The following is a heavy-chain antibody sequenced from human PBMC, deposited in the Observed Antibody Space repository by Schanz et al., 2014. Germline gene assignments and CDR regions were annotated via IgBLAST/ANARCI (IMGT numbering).Heavy chain of an antibody. V-gene: IGHV3-7*01. D-gene: IGHD1-26*01. CDR1: GFTFSDHW. J-gene: IGHJ4*02. CDR2: IKGDSSEK. Sequence: VQLVESGGALVQPGGSLRLSCSASGFTFSDHWMSWVRQPPGKGLEWVANIKGDSSEKNYVDSVKGRFTLSRDNAKKTMDLQMSSLRDEDTAVYYCAKDPSYGSDWVKYLDHWGQGTLVTVSS. CDR3: AKDPSYGSDWVKYLDH.